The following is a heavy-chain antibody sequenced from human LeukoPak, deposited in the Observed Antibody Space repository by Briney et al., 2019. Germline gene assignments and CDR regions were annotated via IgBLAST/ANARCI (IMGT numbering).Heavy chain of an antibody. CDR1: GFTVSSNY. CDR3: ASPVITFGGVID. Sequence: PGGSLRLSCAASGFTVSSNYMSWVRQAPGKGLEWVSVIYSGGSTYYADSVNGRFTISRDNSKNTLYLQMNSLRAEDTAVYYCASPVITFGGVIDWGQGTLVTVSS. V-gene: IGHV3-66*01. J-gene: IGHJ4*02. D-gene: IGHD3-16*01. CDR2: IYSGGST.